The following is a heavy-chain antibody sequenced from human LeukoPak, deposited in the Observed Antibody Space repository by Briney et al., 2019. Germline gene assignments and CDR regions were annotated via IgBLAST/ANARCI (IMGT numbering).Heavy chain of an antibody. Sequence: PGGSLGLSCAPSGFTVSSNSMSWVRQAPGKRLESVSVIYSGAGTYYADVVKGRFTISRDNSKNTLYLQMNSLRAEDTAVYYCATTHPSGWTYFDYGGQGTLVTVSS. CDR1: GFTVSSNS. D-gene: IGHD6-19*01. CDR3: ATTHPSGWTYFDY. J-gene: IGHJ4*02. V-gene: IGHV3-66*01. CDR2: IYSGAGT.